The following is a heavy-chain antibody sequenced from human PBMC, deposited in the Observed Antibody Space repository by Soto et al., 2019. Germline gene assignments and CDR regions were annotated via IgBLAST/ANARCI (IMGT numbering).Heavy chain of an antibody. CDR2: IYFSGGT. J-gene: IGHJ6*03. Sequence: QVQLQESGPGLVKPSQTLSLTCTVSGGSISRGGYYWSWIHQHPGKGLEWIGYIYFSGGTYYNPSLKRRVTLSVDTSENQFSLRLSSVTAADTAVYYCARKDSGYADYMDVWGKGTTVTVSS. D-gene: IGHD5-12*01. CDR3: ARKDSGYADYMDV. V-gene: IGHV4-31*03. CDR1: GGSISRGGYY.